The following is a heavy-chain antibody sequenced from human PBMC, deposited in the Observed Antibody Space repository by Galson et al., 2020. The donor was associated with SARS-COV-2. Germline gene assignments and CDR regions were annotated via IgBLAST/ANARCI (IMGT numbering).Heavy chain of an antibody. D-gene: IGHD6-13*01. CDR1: GGSFSGYY. Sequence: SETLSLTCAVYGGSFSGYYWSWIRQPPGKGLEWIGEINHSGSTNYNPSLKSRVTISVDTSKNQFSLKLSSVTAADTAVYYCARGGAAAGFLRRPYYFDYWGQGTLVTVSS. V-gene: IGHV4-34*01. CDR2: INHSGST. J-gene: IGHJ4*02. CDR3: ARGGAAAGFLRRPYYFDY.